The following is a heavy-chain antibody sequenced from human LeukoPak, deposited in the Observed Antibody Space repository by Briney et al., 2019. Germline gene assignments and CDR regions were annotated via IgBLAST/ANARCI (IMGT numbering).Heavy chain of an antibody. CDR2: ISYDGSNK. CDR1: GFTFSSYG. J-gene: IGHJ4*02. CDR3: AKDGDSYGSDY. Sequence: PGGSLRLSCAASGFTFSSYGMHWVRQAPGKGLEWVAVISYDGSNKYYADSVKGRFTISRDNSKNTLYLQMNSLRAEDTAVYYCAKDGDSYGSDYWGQGTLVTVSS. V-gene: IGHV3-30*18. D-gene: IGHD5-18*01.